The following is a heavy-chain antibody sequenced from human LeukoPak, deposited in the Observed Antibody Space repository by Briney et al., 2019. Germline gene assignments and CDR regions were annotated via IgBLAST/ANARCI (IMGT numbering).Heavy chain of an antibody. CDR3: ARDDNWGFDY. CDR1: GFAFSDHS. V-gene: IGHV3-21*05. CDR2: TRGSGSGL. Sequence: GGSLRLSCSASGFAFSDHSMNWGRQAPGRVLEWVANTRGSGSGLGSGNYYAGAVKGRFNTSRDNAKTSLYLQMNSLRAEDTAFYYCARDDNWGFDYWGQGALVTVSS. J-gene: IGHJ4*02. D-gene: IGHD7-27*01.